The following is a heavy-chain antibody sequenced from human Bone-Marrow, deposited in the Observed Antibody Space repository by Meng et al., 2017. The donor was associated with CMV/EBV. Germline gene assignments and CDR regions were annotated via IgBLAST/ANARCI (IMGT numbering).Heavy chain of an antibody. Sequence: SETLSLTCTVSGVTISSGDYYWSWNRQPPGKGLEWIGYIYYSGSTYYNPSLKSRVTISVDTSKNQFSLKLSSVTAAATGVYYCARVWPPGPDIVVVPAAIGPGSWFDPWGQGTLVTVSS. V-gene: IGHV4-30-4*08. J-gene: IGHJ5*02. CDR1: GVTISSGDYY. CDR2: IYYSGST. D-gene: IGHD2-2*01. CDR3: ARVWPPGPDIVVVPAAIGPGSWFDP.